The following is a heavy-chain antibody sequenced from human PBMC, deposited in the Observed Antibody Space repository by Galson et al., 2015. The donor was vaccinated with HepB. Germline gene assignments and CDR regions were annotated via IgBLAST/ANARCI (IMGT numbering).Heavy chain of an antibody. CDR3: ARGFVPIAAFDY. CDR1: GYTFTGYY. D-gene: IGHD6-13*01. Sequence: SVKVSCKASGYTFTGYYMHWVRQAPGQGLEWMGWINPNSGGTNYAQKFQGWVTMTRDTSISSAYMELSRLRSDDTAVYHCARGFVPIAAFDYWGQGTLVTVSS. V-gene: IGHV1-2*04. J-gene: IGHJ4*02. CDR2: INPNSGGT.